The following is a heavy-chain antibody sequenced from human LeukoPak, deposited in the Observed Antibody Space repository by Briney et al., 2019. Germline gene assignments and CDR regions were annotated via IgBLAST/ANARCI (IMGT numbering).Heavy chain of an antibody. Sequence: GGSLRLSCTASGFTFSTYDMSWVRQAPGKGLEWGSTVRVNGRSTFYADSVKGRFTISRDNSKNTLYLQMSSLRAEDTALYYCAKPGEPSNYYFAYWGQGALVTVSS. CDR3: AKPGEPSNYYFAY. D-gene: IGHD1-14*01. J-gene: IGHJ4*02. V-gene: IGHV3-23*01. CDR2: VRVNGRST. CDR1: GFTFSTYD.